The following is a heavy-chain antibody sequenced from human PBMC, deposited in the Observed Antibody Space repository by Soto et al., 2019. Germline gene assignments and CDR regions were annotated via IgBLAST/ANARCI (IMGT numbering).Heavy chain of an antibody. Sequence: EVQLVESGGGLVQPGGSLRLSCAASGFTFSSYSMNWVRQAPGKGLEWVSYISSSSSTIYYADSVKGRFTISRDNAKNSLYLQMNSLRAEDTAVYYCARAYCTNGVCFIGPAAFDIWGQGTMVTVSS. J-gene: IGHJ3*02. V-gene: IGHV3-48*01. CDR2: ISSSSSTI. CDR3: ARAYCTNGVCFIGPAAFDI. CDR1: GFTFSSYS. D-gene: IGHD2-8*01.